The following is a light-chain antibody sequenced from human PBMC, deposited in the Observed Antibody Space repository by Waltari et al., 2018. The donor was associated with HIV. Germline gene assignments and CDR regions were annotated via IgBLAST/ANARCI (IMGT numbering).Light chain of an antibody. Sequence: EIVLTQSPATLSLSPGERATLSCRASQSVSNTYLAWYQQKPGQAPRPLIYHASSRATGIPDRFSGSGSGTDFTLTIGRLEPEDFAVYYCQHYGSSPPMYTFGQGTKLEIK. CDR2: HAS. V-gene: IGKV3-20*01. J-gene: IGKJ2*01. CDR1: QSVSNTY. CDR3: QHYGSSPPMYT.